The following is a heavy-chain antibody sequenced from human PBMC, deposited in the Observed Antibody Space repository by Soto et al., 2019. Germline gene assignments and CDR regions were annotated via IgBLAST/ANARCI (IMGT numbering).Heavy chain of an antibody. CDR2: IYYSGST. J-gene: IGHJ6*02. V-gene: IGHV4-59*01. CDR3: ARGPDTAMVMGYYYYGMDL. CDR1: GGSIISYY. Sequence: LSLTCTVSGGSIISYYWSWIRQPPGKGLEWIGYIYYSGSTNYNPSLKSRVTISVDTSKNQFSLNLSSVTAADTAVYYCARGPDTAMVMGYYYYGMDLWGQGTTV. D-gene: IGHD5-18*01.